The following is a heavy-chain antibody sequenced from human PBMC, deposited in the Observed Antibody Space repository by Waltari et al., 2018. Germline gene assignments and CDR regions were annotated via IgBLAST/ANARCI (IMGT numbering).Heavy chain of an antibody. CDR2: IYHSGGT. J-gene: IGHJ5*02. CDR3: ARAGGGDGPRRNWFDP. CDR1: GYSISSGYY. Sequence: QVQLQESGPGLVKPSETLSLTCAVSGYSISSGYYWGWIRQPPGKGLEWIGSIYHSGGTYDNPSLKSRVTISVDTSKNQFCLKLSSVTAADTAVYYCARAGGGDGPRRNWFDPWGQGTLVTVSS. V-gene: IGHV4-38-2*01. D-gene: IGHD3-16*01.